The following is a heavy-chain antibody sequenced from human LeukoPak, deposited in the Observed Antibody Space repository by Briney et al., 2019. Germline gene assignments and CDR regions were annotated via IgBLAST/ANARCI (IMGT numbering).Heavy chain of an antibody. CDR1: GGSFSGYY. Sequence: PSETLSLTCAVYGGSFSGYYWSWIRQPPGKGLEWIGEINHSGSTKYNPSLKSRVTVSVDTSKNQFSLNLTSVTAADTAVFYCARVDGHDGGGFGYWGQGTLVPVFS. V-gene: IGHV4-34*01. D-gene: IGHD5-12*01. CDR2: INHSGST. J-gene: IGHJ4*02. CDR3: ARVDGHDGGGFGY.